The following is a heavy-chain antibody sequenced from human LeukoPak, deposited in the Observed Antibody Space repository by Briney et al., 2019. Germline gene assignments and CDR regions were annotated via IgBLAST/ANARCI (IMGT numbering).Heavy chain of an antibody. D-gene: IGHD1-1*01. CDR2: ISSSGDTK. CDR1: GFTFTDYY. J-gene: IGHJ4*02. Sequence: GGSLRLSCAASGFTFTDYYMTWIRQAPGRGLEWISFISSSGDTKYYADSVKGRFTIARDNAKNSLYLQMNSLRAEDMAVYYCARGASTKPLDYWGQGTLVTVSS. V-gene: IGHV3-11*01. CDR3: ARGASTKPLDY.